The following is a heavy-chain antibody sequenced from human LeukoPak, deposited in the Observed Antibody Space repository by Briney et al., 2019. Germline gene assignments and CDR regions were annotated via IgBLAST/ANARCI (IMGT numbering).Heavy chain of an antibody. V-gene: IGHV3-30*02. D-gene: IGHD5-18*01. CDR3: ATYRQVLLPFES. Sequence: GGSLRLSCAASGFTFSSYGMHWVRQAPGKGLEWVAFIRYDGSNKYYADSVKGRFTISRDNSKNTLYLQMNSLRVEDTAIYYCATYRQVLLPFESWGQGTLVTVSS. CDR2: IRYDGSNK. CDR1: GFTFSSYG. J-gene: IGHJ4*02.